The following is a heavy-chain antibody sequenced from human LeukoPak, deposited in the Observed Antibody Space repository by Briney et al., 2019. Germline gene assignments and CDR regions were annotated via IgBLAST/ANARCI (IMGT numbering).Heavy chain of an antibody. Sequence: PGGSLRLSCAASGFTFSDYYMSWIRQAPGKGLEWVSYISSSGSTIYYADSVKGRFSISRDNAKNSLYLQMNSLRAEDTAVYYCARDRTMIAGRRAFDIWGQGTMVTVSS. CDR1: GFTFSDYY. V-gene: IGHV3-11*01. CDR3: ARDRTMIAGRRAFDI. D-gene: IGHD3-22*01. CDR2: ISSSGSTI. J-gene: IGHJ3*02.